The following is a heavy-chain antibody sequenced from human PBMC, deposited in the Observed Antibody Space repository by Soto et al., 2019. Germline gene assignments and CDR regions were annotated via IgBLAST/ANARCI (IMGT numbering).Heavy chain of an antibody. Sequence: GASVKVSCKASGGTFSSYAISWVRRAPGQGLEWMGGIIPIFGTANYAQKFQGRVTITADKSTSTAYMELSSLRSEDTAVYYCAGGARDFMVRGVFYYYGMDVWGQGTTVTVSS. D-gene: IGHD3-10*01. J-gene: IGHJ6*02. CDR2: IIPIFGTA. CDR3: AGGARDFMVRGVFYYYGMDV. V-gene: IGHV1-69*06. CDR1: GGTFSSYA.